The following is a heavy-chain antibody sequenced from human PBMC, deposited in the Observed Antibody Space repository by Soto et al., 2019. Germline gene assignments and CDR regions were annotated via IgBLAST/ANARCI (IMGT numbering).Heavy chain of an antibody. J-gene: IGHJ4*02. CDR1: GYSFSNYG. V-gene: IGHV1-18*04. CDR2: ISGYNGNT. D-gene: IGHD3-3*02. CDR3: ARDEGIREFEF. Sequence: SAKVSIGASGYSFSNYGISWVRQAPGQGLEWMGWISGYNGNTAYARNLQDRITMTIDAPTTTAYMELRRLRTDDTAVYYGARDEGIREFEFWGLGTLVTVSS.